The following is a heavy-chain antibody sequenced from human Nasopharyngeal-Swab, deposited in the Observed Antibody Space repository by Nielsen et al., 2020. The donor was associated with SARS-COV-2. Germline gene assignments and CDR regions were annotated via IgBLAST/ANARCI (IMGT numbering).Heavy chain of an antibody. CDR3: ARGLSGVVPAPILGLGPFYSYYYMDV. Sequence: SETLSLTCVVYGGSFTSYYWGWIRQPPGKGLEWIAEINYSGSTHYNPSLKSRVTISLDTSKNQFSLKLSSLTAADTAVYYCARGLSGVVPAPILGLGPFYSYYYMDVWGKGTTVTVSS. CDR1: GGSFTSYY. J-gene: IGHJ6*03. V-gene: IGHV4-34*01. D-gene: IGHD2-2*01. CDR2: INYSGST.